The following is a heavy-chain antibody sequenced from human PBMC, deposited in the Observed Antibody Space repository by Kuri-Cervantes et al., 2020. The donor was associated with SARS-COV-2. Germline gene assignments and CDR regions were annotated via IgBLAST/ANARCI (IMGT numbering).Heavy chain of an antibody. Sequence: ASVKVSCKASGYTFTGYYMHWVRQAPGQGLEWMGWINPNSGGTNYAQKFQGRVTMTRDTSISTAYMELSRLGSDDTAVYYCARQVVVPAYGMDVWGQGTTVTVSS. V-gene: IGHV1-2*02. J-gene: IGHJ6*02. CDR3: ARQVVVPAYGMDV. CDR2: INPNSGGT. CDR1: GYTFTGYY. D-gene: IGHD2-2*01.